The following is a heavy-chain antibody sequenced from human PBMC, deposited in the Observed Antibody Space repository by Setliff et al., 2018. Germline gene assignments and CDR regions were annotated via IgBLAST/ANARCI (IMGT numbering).Heavy chain of an antibody. CDR2: ISGSGGST. Sequence: GGSLRLSCSTSGFTFDDYAMHWVRQAPGKGLEWVSAISGSGGSTYYADSVRGRFTISRDISKNTLYLQMNSLRAEDTAVYYCARGESGWVDYYDSSGSESDNYYYYGMDVWGQGTTVTVSS. CDR1: GFTFDDYA. J-gene: IGHJ6*02. V-gene: IGHV3-23*01. CDR3: ARGESGWVDYYDSSGSESDNYYYYGMDV. D-gene: IGHD3-22*01.